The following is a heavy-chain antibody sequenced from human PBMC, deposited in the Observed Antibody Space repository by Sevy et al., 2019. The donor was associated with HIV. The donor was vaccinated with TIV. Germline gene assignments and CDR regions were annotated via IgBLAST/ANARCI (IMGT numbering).Heavy chain of an antibody. V-gene: IGHV3-33*01. CDR1: GFTFSSYG. D-gene: IGHD1-1*01. CDR2: IWYDGSNK. J-gene: IGHJ6*02. CDR3: ARESELDGQNYYYYYGMDV. Sequence: GGSLRLSCAASGFTFSSYGMHWVRQAPGKGLEWVAVIWYDGSNKYYADSVKGRFTISRDNSKNTLYLQMNRLRAEDTAVDYCARESELDGQNYYYYYGMDVWGQGTTVTVSS.